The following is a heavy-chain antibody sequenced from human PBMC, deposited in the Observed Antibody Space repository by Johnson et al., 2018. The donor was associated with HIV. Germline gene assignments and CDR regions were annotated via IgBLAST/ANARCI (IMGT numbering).Heavy chain of an antibody. D-gene: IGHD1-1*01. V-gene: IGHV3-48*04. CDR1: GFTFSNAW. Sequence: VQLVESGGDLVEPGESIRLPCVASGFTFSNAWTHWVRQAPGKGLEWVSYISSSGLTIYYADSVKGRFTISRDNAKNSLYLQMNSLRIEDTAVYYCAREELEPDVFDIWGQGTMVTVSS. CDR2: ISSSGLTI. J-gene: IGHJ3*02. CDR3: AREELEPDVFDI.